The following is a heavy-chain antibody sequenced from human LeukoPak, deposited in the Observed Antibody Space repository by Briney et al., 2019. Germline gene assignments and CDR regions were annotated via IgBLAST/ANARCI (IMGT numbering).Heavy chain of an antibody. CDR3: ARERTSRGAFDI. D-gene: IGHD2-2*01. CDR2: IYYSGST. Sequence: SETLSLTCTVSGGSISSGGYYWSWIRQHPGKGLEWIGYIYYSGSTYYNPSLKSRVTTSVDTSKNQFSLKLSSVTAADTAVYYCARERTSRGAFDIWGQGTMVTVSS. V-gene: IGHV4-31*03. J-gene: IGHJ3*02. CDR1: GGSISSGGYY.